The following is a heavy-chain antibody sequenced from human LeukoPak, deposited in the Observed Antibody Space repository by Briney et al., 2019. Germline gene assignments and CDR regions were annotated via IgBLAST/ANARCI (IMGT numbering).Heavy chain of an antibody. D-gene: IGHD2-15*01. CDR3: AREAGYCSGGSCYARYYFDY. Sequence: SETLSLTCTVSGGSISSGSYYWSWIRQPAGKGLEWIGRIYTSGSTNYNPSLKSRVTISVDTSKNQFSLKLSSVTAADTAVYYCAREAGYCSGGSCYARYYFDYWGQGTLVTFSS. CDR2: IYTSGST. J-gene: IGHJ4*02. V-gene: IGHV4-61*02. CDR1: GGSISSGSYY.